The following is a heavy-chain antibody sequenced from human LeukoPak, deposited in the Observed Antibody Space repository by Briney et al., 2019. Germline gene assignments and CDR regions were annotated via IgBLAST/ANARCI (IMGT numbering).Heavy chain of an antibody. J-gene: IGHJ4*02. D-gene: IGHD2-15*01. CDR2: IYPHDSDT. CDR3: ARLGGSANYFDD. Sequence: GESLKISCQGSGYRFTNYWIAWVRQMPGKGLEWMGIIYPHDSDTRYSPSFQGQVTISADKSISSAYLQWSSLKASDTAMYYCARLGGSANYFDDWGQGTLVTVSS. V-gene: IGHV5-51*01. CDR1: GYRFTNYW.